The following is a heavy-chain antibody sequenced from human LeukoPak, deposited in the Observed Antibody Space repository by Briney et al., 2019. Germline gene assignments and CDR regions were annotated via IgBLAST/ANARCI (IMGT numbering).Heavy chain of an antibody. J-gene: IGHJ3*02. Sequence: ASVKVSCKASGYTFTGYYMHWVRQAPGQGLEWMGWINPNSGGTNYAQKFQGRVTMTRDKSIRTAYMELSRLTSDDTAVYYCARNIWFGESADAFDIWGQGTMVTVSS. D-gene: IGHD3-10*01. V-gene: IGHV1-2*02. CDR1: GYTFTGYY. CDR3: ARNIWFGESADAFDI. CDR2: INPNSGGT.